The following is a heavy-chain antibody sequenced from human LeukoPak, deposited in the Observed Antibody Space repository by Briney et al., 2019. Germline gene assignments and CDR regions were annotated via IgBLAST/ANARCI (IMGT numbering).Heavy chain of an antibody. Sequence: ASVKVSCKASGYTFTGYYMHWVRQAPGQGLEWMGRINPNSGGTNYARKFQGRVTMTRDTSISTAYMELSRLRSDDTAVYYCARDRLWGIAAAGRLWFDPWGQGTLVTVSS. J-gene: IGHJ5*02. CDR3: ARDRLWGIAAAGRLWFDP. D-gene: IGHD6-13*01. CDR2: INPNSGGT. CDR1: GYTFTGYY. V-gene: IGHV1-2*06.